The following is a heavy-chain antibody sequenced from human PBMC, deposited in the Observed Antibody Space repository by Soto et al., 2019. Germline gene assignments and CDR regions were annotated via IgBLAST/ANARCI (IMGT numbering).Heavy chain of an antibody. CDR2: IYYSGST. CDR1: GGSISSGDYY. Sequence: QVQLQESGPGLVKPSQTLSLTCTVSGGSISSGDYYWSWIRQPPGKGLEWIGYIYYSGSTYYNPSLQSRVTISVDTSKTQSSLKLSSVTAADTAVYYCARAVRGSYYDYWGQGTLVTVSS. D-gene: IGHD1-26*01. J-gene: IGHJ4*02. CDR3: ARAVRGSYYDY. V-gene: IGHV4-30-4*01.